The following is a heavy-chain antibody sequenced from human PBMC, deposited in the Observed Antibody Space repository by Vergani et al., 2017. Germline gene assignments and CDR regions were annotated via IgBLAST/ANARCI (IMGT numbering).Heavy chain of an antibody. D-gene: IGHD6-6*01. CDR1: GGTFSSYA. Sequence: QVQLVQSGAEVKKPGSSVKVSCKASGGTFSSYAISWVRQAPGQGLEWMGGIIPIFGTAHYAQKFQGRVTITADESTSTAYMELSGLRSEDTAVYYCARDGIAARRGTFDYWGQGTLVTVSS. CDR3: ARDGIAARRGTFDY. CDR2: IIPIFGTA. V-gene: IGHV1-69*01. J-gene: IGHJ4*02.